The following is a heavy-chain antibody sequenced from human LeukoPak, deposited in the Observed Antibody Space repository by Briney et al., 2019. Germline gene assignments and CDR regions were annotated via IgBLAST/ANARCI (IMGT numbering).Heavy chain of an antibody. CDR3: ARYYDFWSGYFYYYMDV. J-gene: IGHJ6*03. Sequence: GGSLRLSCAASGFTFSSYWMSWVRQAPGKGLEWVANIKQDGSEKYYVDSVKGRFTISRDNAKNSLYLQMNSLRAEDTAVYYCARYYDFWSGYFYYYMDVWGKGTTVTVSS. CDR1: GFTFSSYW. V-gene: IGHV3-7*01. CDR2: IKQDGSEK. D-gene: IGHD3-3*01.